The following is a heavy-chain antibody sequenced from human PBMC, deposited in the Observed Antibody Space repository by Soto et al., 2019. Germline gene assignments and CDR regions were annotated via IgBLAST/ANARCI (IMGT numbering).Heavy chain of an antibody. CDR1: SDSISSYY. D-gene: IGHD6-19*01. V-gene: IGHV4-59*08. J-gene: IGHJ4*02. Sequence: QVQLQESGPGLVRPSETLSLTCTVSSDSISSYYWIWIRQSPGKGLEWIGYTDYSGNTNYNPSLKSRVTISGDTSTNQFSRRLSSVTAADTAVYYCARAVGDPLYYLDYWGQGTLVTVSS. CDR3: ARAVGDPLYYLDY. CDR2: TDYSGNT.